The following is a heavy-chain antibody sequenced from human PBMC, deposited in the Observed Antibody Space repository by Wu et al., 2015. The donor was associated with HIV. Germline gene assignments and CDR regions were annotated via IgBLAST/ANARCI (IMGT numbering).Heavy chain of an antibody. V-gene: IGHV1-69*13. CDR1: GVTFTSYA. CDR2: LIPMYGTA. Sequence: VQLLQSGAEVKNPGSSVRVSCKASGVTFTSYALSWVRQAPGQGLEWMGRLIPMYGTANYAQKFQGRVTITADESTSTAYMDMSSLTSDDTAMYYCAGGGGRTSMDPFDFWGQGTLVTVSS. CDR3: AGGGGRTSMDPFDF. D-gene: IGHD5-18*01. J-gene: IGHJ4*02.